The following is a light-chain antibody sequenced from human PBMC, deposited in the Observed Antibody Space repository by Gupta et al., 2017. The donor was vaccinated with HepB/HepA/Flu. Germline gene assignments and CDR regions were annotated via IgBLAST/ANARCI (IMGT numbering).Light chain of an antibody. CDR1: QDIEHD. J-gene: IGKJ1*01. Sequence: IQMTQSPSSLSASVGDRVTITCRASQDIEHDLDWYQQIPGRAPRRLIYAASSLQSGVPSRFSGSGSGAQFTLTISSLQPDDFATYYCLQHNSYPRTFGQGTKVEIK. CDR2: AAS. CDR3: LQHNSYPRT. V-gene: IGKV1-17*01.